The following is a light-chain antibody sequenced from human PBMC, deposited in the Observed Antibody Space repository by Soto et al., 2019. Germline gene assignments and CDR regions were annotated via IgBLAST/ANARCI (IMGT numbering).Light chain of an antibody. CDR2: DVS. J-gene: IGLJ1*01. CDR3: SSYTSSSTLYV. CDR1: SSDVGGYNY. V-gene: IGLV2-14*01. Sequence: QSVLTKPASVSGSPGQSITISCTGTSSDVGGYNYVSWYQQHPGKAPKLMIYDVSNRPSGVSNRFSGSKSGNTASLTISGLQAEDEADYYCSSYTSSSTLYVVGTGTKLTVL.